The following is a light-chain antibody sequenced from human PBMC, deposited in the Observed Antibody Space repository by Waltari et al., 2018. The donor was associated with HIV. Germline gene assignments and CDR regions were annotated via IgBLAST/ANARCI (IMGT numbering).Light chain of an antibody. J-gene: IGLJ3*02. CDR1: ASDFGVSNY. V-gene: IGLV2-14*03. CDR3: SSYARNSPWL. Sequence: QSVLTQPASVSGAPGPSVTTSCPGTASDFGVSNYGSWYQQHPGQAPKLLIYDVSHRPSGISQRFSGSRSGTTASLTISGLQAEDEADYYCSSYARNSPWLFGGGTKLSVL. CDR2: DVS.